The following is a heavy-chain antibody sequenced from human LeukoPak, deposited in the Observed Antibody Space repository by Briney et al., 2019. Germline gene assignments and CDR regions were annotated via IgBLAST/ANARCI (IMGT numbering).Heavy chain of an antibody. V-gene: IGHV3-9*01. CDR1: GFTFDDYA. CDR2: ISWNSGSI. Sequence: PGRSLRLSCAASGFTFDDYAMHWVRQAPGKGLEWVSGISWNSGSIGYADSVKGRFTISRDDAKNSLYLQMNSLRAEDTALYYCAKVAGYSSGWHYYFDYWGQGTLVTVSS. CDR3: AKVAGYSSGWHYYFDY. J-gene: IGHJ4*02. D-gene: IGHD6-19*01.